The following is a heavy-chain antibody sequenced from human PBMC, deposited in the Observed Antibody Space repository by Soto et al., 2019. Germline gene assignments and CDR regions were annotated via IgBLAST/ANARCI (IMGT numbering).Heavy chain of an antibody. CDR3: ATGVIWIGYFTVDS. CDR1: GGSCGNSA. D-gene: IGHD3-3*01. J-gene: IGHJ4*02. CDR2: FIPVYRTL. Sequence: QVLLVQSGAEVKKPGSSVKISCKASGGSCGNSAINWVRQTPGQGLEWLGGFIPVYRTLNYAQKFQGRVTITADECTGTASMTLNSMASNDTAVYYCATGVIWIGYFTVDSWGQGTRFTVSS. V-gene: IGHV1-69*01.